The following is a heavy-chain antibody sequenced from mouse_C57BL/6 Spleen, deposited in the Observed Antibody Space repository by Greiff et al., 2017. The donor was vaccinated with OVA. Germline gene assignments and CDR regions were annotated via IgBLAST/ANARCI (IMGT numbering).Heavy chain of an antibody. J-gene: IGHJ3*01. Sequence: QVQLQQSGAELVRPGASVTLSCKASGYTFTDYEMHWVKQTPVHGLEWIGAIDPETGGTAYNQKFKGKAILTAYKSSSTAYMELRSLTSEDSAVYYCTREETGTWFAYWGQGTLVTVSA. V-gene: IGHV1-15*01. CDR3: TREETGTWFAY. CDR1: GYTFTDYE. D-gene: IGHD4-1*01. CDR2: IDPETGGT.